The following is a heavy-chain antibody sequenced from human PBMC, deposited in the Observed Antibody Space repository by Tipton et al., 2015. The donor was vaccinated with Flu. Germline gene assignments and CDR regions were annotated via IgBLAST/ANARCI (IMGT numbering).Heavy chain of an antibody. Sequence: LRLSCTVSGGSISSGGYYGSWIRQHPGKGLEWIGYIYYSGSTYYNPSLKSRVTISVDTSKNQFSLKLSSVTAADTAVYYCARGRWFGELLNDYWGQGTLVTVSS. D-gene: IGHD3-10*01. CDR3: ARGRWFGELLNDY. CDR1: GGSISSGGYY. CDR2: IYYSGST. V-gene: IGHV4-31*02. J-gene: IGHJ4*02.